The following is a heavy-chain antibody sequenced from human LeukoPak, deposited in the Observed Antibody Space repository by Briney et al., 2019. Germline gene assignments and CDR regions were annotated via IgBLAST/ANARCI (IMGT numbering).Heavy chain of an antibody. Sequence: KISCKASGGTFSNYAISWVRQAPGQGLEWMGGIIPIFGTANYAQKFQGRVTITTDESTSTAYMELSSLRSEDTAVYYCASQQLAGVYWGQGTLVTVSS. V-gene: IGHV1-69*05. CDR1: GGTFSNYA. CDR3: ASQQLAGVY. J-gene: IGHJ4*02. CDR2: IIPIFGTA. D-gene: IGHD6-6*01.